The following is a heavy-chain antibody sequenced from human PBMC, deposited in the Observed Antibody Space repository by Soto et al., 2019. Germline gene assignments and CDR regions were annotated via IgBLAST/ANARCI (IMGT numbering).Heavy chain of an antibody. D-gene: IGHD1-1*01. J-gene: IGHJ5*02. Sequence: GESLKISCKDSGGSFTSYWIGWVRQMPGKGLEWMGIIYPADSDIRYSPSFQGQVTVSADISITTVYLQWNSLKASDTAVYYCTRSPGTGPEPWGQGTLVTVSS. CDR3: TRSPGTGPEP. CDR2: IYPADSDI. V-gene: IGHV5-51*01. CDR1: GGSFTSYW.